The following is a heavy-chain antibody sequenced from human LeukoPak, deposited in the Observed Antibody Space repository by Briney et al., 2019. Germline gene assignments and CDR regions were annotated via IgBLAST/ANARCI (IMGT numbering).Heavy chain of an antibody. J-gene: IGHJ4*02. CDR3: VRHGISGTTYSQFDY. D-gene: IGHD1-7*01. CDR1: GGSISSSSYY. Sequence: SETLSLTCSVSGGSISSSSYYWGWIRQPPGKGLEWVGDIYYSGTTYYNPPLKSRVTISVDTSNNQFSLKLSSATAADTAVYYCVRHGISGTTYSQFDYWGQGTLVTVSS. CDR2: IYYSGTT. V-gene: IGHV4-39*01.